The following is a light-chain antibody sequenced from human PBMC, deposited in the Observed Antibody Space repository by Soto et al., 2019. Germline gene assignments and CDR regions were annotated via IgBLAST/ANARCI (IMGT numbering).Light chain of an antibody. V-gene: IGLV2-14*01. Sequence: QSVLTQPASVSGSPGQSITISCTGTTTDVGGYNYVSWYQQPPGKAPKLIIYEVSNRPSGVSNRFSGSKSGNTASLTISGLQAEDEADYYCSSYTYSSIVVFVGGTKVTVL. CDR1: TTDVGGYNY. CDR2: EVS. CDR3: SSYTYSSIVV. J-gene: IGLJ2*01.